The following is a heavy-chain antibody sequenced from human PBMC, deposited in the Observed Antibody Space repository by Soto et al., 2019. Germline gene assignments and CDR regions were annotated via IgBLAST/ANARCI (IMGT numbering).Heavy chain of an antibody. Sequence: ASVKVSFKASGGTFSSYAISWVRQAPGQGLEWMGGIIPIFGTANYAQKFQGRVTITADESTSTAYMELSSLRSEDTAVYYCARDKADSSGYSWFDPWGQGTLVTVSS. J-gene: IGHJ5*02. CDR3: ARDKADSSGYSWFDP. V-gene: IGHV1-69*13. CDR2: IIPIFGTA. D-gene: IGHD3-22*01. CDR1: GGTFSSYA.